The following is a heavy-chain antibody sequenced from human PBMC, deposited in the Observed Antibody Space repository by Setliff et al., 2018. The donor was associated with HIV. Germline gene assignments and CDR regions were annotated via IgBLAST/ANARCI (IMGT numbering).Heavy chain of an antibody. CDR3: ARSKTFYDFWGGYYTHGAFKI. J-gene: IGHJ3*02. CDR1: GASISSGGYY. D-gene: IGHD3-3*01. CDR2: IYYSGIT. V-gene: IGHV4-31*03. Sequence: SETLSLTCSVSGASISSGGYYWSWIRQHPGKGLEWIGCIYYSGITYYNPSLKSRVTISVDTSKNQFSLNLTSVTAADTAVYYCARSKTFYDFWGGYYTHGAFKIWGLGTMVTVSS.